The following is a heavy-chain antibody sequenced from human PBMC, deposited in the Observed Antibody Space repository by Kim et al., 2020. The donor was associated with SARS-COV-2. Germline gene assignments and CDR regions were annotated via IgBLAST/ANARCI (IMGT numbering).Heavy chain of an antibody. Sequence: SETLSLTCTVSGGSISSGGYYWSWIRQHPGKGLEWIGYIYYSGSTYYNPSLKSRVTISVDTSKNQFSLKLSSVTAADTAVYYCARAQGRTIFGVVIIVNAFDIWGQGTIVTVSS. J-gene: IGHJ3*02. V-gene: IGHV4-31*03. CDR2: IYYSGST. CDR1: GGSISSGGYY. D-gene: IGHD3-3*01. CDR3: ARAQGRTIFGVVIIVNAFDI.